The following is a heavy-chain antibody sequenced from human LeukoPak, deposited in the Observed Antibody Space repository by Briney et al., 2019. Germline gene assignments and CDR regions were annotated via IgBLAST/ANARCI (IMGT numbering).Heavy chain of an antibody. Sequence: PSETLSLTCTVSGGSISSYYWSWIRQPPGKGLEWIGYTYYSGSTNYNPSLKSRVTISVDTSKNQFSLKLSSVTAADTAVYYCASSGGSYFDYWGQGTLVTVSS. CDR3: ASSGGSYFDY. CDR2: TYYSGST. J-gene: IGHJ4*02. D-gene: IGHD2-15*01. V-gene: IGHV4-59*01. CDR1: GGSISSYY.